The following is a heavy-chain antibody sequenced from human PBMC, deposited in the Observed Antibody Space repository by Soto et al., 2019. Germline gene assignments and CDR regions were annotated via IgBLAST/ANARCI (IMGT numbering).Heavy chain of an antibody. CDR1: GFTFSSYA. CDR2: ISGSGGST. J-gene: IGHJ5*02. V-gene: IGHV3-23*01. CDR3: AKEGGYDILTGYYHHTNWFDP. Sequence: GGSLRLSCAASGFTFSSYAMSWVRQAPGKGLEWVSAISGSGGSTYYADSVKGRFTISRDNSKNTLYLQMNSLRAEDTAVYYCAKEGGYDILTGYYHHTNWFDPWGQGTLVTVSS. D-gene: IGHD3-9*01.